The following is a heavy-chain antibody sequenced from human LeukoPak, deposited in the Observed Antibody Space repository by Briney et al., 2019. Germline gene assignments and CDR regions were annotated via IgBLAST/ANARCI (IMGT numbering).Heavy chain of an antibody. D-gene: IGHD1-26*01. Sequence: GGSLRLSCAASGVTLSTYAMSWARQAPGKGLEWVSGISSSGSGDNTYYADSVKGRFTISRDSSKNTLFLHMNTLRAEDTAIYYCAKDRTVGASYRYFDLWGRGTLVTDSS. CDR1: GVTLSTYA. CDR2: ISSSGSGDNT. V-gene: IGHV3-23*01. J-gene: IGHJ2*01. CDR3: AKDRTVGASYRYFDL.